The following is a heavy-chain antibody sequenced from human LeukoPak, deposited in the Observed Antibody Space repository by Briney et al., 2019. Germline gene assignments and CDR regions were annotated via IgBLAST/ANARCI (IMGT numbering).Heavy chain of an antibody. CDR3: AKDIRPYYYDSSGYGFDY. D-gene: IGHD3-22*01. V-gene: IGHV3-9*03. CDR1: GFTFDDYA. CDR2: ISWNSGSI. Sequence: GGSLRLSCAASGFTFDDYAMHWVRQAPGKGLEWVSGISWNSGSIGYADSVKGRFTISRDNAKNSLYLQMNSLRAEDMALCYCAKDIRPYYYDSSGYGFDYWGQGTLVTVSS. J-gene: IGHJ4*02.